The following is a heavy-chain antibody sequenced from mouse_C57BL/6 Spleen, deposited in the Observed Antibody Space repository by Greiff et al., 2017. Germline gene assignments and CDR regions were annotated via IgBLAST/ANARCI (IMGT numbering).Heavy chain of an antibody. CDR3: ARVYGNYGGFAY. CDR2: IDPSDSYT. CDR1: GYTFTSYW. V-gene: IGHV1-69*01. J-gene: IGHJ3*01. Sequence: QVQLQQPGAELVMPGASVKLSCKASGYTFTSYWMHWVKQRPGQGLEWIGEIDPSDSYTNYNQKFKGKSTLTVDKSSSTAYMQLSSLTSEDSAVYYCARVYGNYGGFAYWGQGTLVTVSA. D-gene: IGHD2-1*01.